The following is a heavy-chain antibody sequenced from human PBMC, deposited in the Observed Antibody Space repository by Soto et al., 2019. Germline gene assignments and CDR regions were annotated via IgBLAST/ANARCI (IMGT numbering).Heavy chain of an antibody. CDR2: ITGFGSTT. V-gene: IGHV3-23*01. Sequence: EVQLLESGGGLVQPGGSLRLSCAASGFTFKTFAMSWVRQAPGKGLEWVAAITGFGSTTYYADSLQGRFTVSRDNSNDTLYLHMDSLRADDTAVYYCAKVRPSLGGTGRGAMDVWGQETTVTVSS. D-gene: IGHD3-16*01. J-gene: IGHJ6*02. CDR3: AKVRPSLGGTGRGAMDV. CDR1: GFTFKTFA.